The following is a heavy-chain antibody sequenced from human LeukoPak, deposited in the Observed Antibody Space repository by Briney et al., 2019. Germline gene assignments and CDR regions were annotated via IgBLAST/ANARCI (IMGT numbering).Heavy chain of an antibody. CDR2: ISGSGGST. CDR3: ARGGKREGYVVGAFPFDY. D-gene: IGHD1-26*01. Sequence: PGGSLRLSCAASGFTFSSYAMSWVRQAPGKGLEWVSAISGSGGSTYYADSVKGRFTISRDNSKNTLYLQMNSLRAEDTAVYYCARGGKREGYVVGAFPFDYWGQGTLVTVSS. J-gene: IGHJ4*02. CDR1: GFTFSSYA. V-gene: IGHV3-23*01.